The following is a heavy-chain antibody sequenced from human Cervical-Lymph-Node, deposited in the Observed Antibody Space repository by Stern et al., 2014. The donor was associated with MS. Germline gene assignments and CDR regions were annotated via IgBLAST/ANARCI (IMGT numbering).Heavy chain of an antibody. D-gene: IGHD3-22*01. CDR2: LFSNDEK. J-gene: IGHJ4*02. V-gene: IGHV2-26*01. CDR3: ARISSGYYYDYLDY. CDR1: GFSLGTSRMG. Sequence: QITLKESGPVLVKPTETLTLTCTASGFSLGTSRMGVSWIRQPPGMALECLAHLFSNDEKSYRTSLKSRLTISKDTSKSQVVLTMTNMDPVDTGTYYCARISSGYYYDYLDYWGQGALVTVSS.